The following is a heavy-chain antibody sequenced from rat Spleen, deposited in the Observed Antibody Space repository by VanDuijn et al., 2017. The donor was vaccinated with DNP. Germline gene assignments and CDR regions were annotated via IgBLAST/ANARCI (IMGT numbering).Heavy chain of an antibody. D-gene: IGHD1-12*02. Sequence: EVQLVESGGGLVQPGRSLKLSCAASGFTFRNYYMAWVRQAPAKGLEWVASITNGGGNTYYRDSVKGRFTISRDNAKSTLYLQMDSLRSEDTATYYCTRDGGYWGQGFMVTVSS. J-gene: IGHJ2*01. CDR1: GFTFRNYY. V-gene: IGHV5S23*01. CDR2: ITNGGGNT. CDR3: TRDGGY.